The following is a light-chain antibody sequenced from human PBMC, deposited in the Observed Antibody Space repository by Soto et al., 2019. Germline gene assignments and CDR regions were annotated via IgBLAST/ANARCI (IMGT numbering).Light chain of an antibody. CDR3: QHYNTYPWT. J-gene: IGKJ1*01. V-gene: IGKV1-5*03. CDR2: KAS. Sequence: DIQMTQSPSTLSASVGDRVTVTCRASQGISSWLAWYQQKAGKAPKLLIYKASALESGVPSRFSGSGSGTEFTLTISSLEPEYFATYYCQHYNTYPWTFGQGTKVEIK. CDR1: QGISSW.